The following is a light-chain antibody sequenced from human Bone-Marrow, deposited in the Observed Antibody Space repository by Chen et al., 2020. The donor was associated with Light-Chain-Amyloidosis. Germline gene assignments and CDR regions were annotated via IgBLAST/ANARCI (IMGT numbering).Light chain of an antibody. J-gene: IGKJ5*01. CDR2: GSS. Sequence: EIVFTQSPGTLSLSPGEGANLSCRASQTISSNYLTWYQQKFGQAPRLLIYGSSSRATGIPDRFSGSGSGTDFTLTISSLEPEDFAVYYCQQRSNWPPITFGQGTRLEIK. CDR1: QTISSNY. V-gene: IGKV3D-20*02. CDR3: QQRSNWPPIT.